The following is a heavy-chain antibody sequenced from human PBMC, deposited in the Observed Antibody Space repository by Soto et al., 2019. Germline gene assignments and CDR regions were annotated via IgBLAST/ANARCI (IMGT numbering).Heavy chain of an antibody. CDR2: IISVFDII. CDR1: GGAFSTFT. D-gene: IGHD2-15*01. CDR3: ARGTDCASSPCFSWFDT. Sequence: QVQLVQSGAEVKKPGSTVKVSCKASGGAFSTFTISWVRQAPGQGPEWIVRIISVFDIINNAQKFQGRVRISADQSTDTAYLELSSLRSDDPALYYCARGTDCASSPCFSWFDTWGQGTLVTVSS. V-gene: IGHV1-69*02. J-gene: IGHJ5*02.